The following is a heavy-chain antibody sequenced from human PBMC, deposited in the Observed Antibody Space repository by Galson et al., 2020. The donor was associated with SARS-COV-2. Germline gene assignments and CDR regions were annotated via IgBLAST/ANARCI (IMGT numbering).Heavy chain of an antibody. J-gene: IGHJ4*02. CDR1: GFTFSSYA. D-gene: IGHD3-22*01. Sequence: GGSLRLSCTASGFTFSSYAMSWVRQAPGKGLEWISVIDTRKEIIRYADSVKGRFTVSRDDSKNTLYLQMNSLRAEDTALYYCAKRLAVESYFYDYWCQGTVVTVSS. CDR3: AKRLAVESYFYDY. V-gene: IGHV3-23*01. CDR2: IDTRKEII.